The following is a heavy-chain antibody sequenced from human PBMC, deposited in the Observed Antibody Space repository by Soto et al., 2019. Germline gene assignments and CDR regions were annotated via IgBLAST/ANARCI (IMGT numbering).Heavy chain of an antibody. J-gene: IGHJ6*02. CDR3: ASSHMYSSSWYYYYGMDV. CDR1: GYTFTSYG. Sequence: ASVKVSCKASGYTFTSYGISWVRQVPGQGLEWMGWISAYNGNTNYAQKLQGRVTMTTDTSTSTAYMELRSLRSDDTAVYYCASSHMYSSSWYYYYGMDVWGQGTTVTVSS. V-gene: IGHV1-18*04. D-gene: IGHD6-6*01. CDR2: ISAYNGNT.